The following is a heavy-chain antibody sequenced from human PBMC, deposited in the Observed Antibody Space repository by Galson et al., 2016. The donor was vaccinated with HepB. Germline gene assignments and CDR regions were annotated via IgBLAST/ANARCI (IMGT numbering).Heavy chain of an antibody. Sequence: SLRLSCAASGFTFSRSGLNWVRQAPGKGLQWVSYISSSVSTIYYADSVKGRFTISRDNAKNSLYLQMNSLRAEDTAVYYCARVRVGATFTDAFDIWGQGTMVTVSS. CDR3: ARVRVGATFTDAFDI. CDR1: GFTFSRSG. CDR2: ISSSVSTI. V-gene: IGHV3-48*04. D-gene: IGHD1-26*01. J-gene: IGHJ3*02.